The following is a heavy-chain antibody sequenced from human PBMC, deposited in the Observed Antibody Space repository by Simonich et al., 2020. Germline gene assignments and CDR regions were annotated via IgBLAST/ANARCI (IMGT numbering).Heavy chain of an antibody. J-gene: IGHJ4*02. V-gene: IGHV1-2*02. CDR1: GYTFTSYA. D-gene: IGHD7-27*01. Sequence: QVQLVQSGSELKKPGASVKVACKASGYTFTSYAMNWVRQAPGQGLEWKGWINPNSGGKNYARTFQGRVTMTRDTSISTAYMELSRLRSDDTAVYYCAREVLTGIFTFDYWGQGTLVTVSS. CDR3: AREVLTGIFTFDY. CDR2: INPNSGGK.